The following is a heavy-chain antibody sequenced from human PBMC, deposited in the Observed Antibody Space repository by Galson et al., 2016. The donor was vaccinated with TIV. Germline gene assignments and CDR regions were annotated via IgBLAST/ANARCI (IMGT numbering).Heavy chain of an antibody. J-gene: IGHJ6*02. CDR2: IIPMFGTA. CDR3: AKDRNTAFDTHYSYYGLDV. D-gene: IGHD5-18*01. V-gene: IGHV1-69*13. Sequence: SVKVSCKASGGTFSSYVIKWVRLAPGQGLEWMGEIIPMFGTANYAQKFQGRVTITADESTSTAYMELSSLRSEDTAVYYCAKDRNTAFDTHYSYYGLDVWGQGTTVIVSS. CDR1: GGTFSSYV.